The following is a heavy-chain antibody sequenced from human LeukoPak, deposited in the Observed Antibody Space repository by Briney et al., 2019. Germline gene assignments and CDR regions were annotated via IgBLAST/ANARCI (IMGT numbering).Heavy chain of an antibody. Sequence: PGGSLRLSCAASGFTFSSYAMHWVRQAPGKGLEWVAFIHYDGSNNYYADSVKGRFTISRDNSKNTLYLQMNSLRAEDTAVYYCARDPSNSAFKGMQGGDYWGQGTLVTVSS. CDR3: ARDPSNSAFKGMQGGDY. CDR1: GFTFSSYA. V-gene: IGHV3-30*02. D-gene: IGHD3-16*01. J-gene: IGHJ4*02. CDR2: IHYDGSNN.